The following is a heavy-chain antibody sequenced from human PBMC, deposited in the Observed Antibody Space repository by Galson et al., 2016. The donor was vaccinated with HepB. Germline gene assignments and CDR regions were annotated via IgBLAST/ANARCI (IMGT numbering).Heavy chain of an antibody. Sequence: YLRLSCAASGFTFSSHAMSWVRQSPGEGLEWVASISSSGVHIYYADSVKGRFTISRDNSKNTVSLLMSSLRADDTAIYYCAKVGFSDLDYWGQGTLVTVSS. CDR2: ISSSGVHI. V-gene: IGHV3-23*01. J-gene: IGHJ4*02. CDR3: AKVGFSDLDY. D-gene: IGHD1-26*01. CDR1: GFTFSSHA.